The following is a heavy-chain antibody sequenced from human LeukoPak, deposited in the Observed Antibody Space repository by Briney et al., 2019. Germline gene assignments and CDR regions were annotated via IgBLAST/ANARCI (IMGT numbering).Heavy chain of an antibody. D-gene: IGHD4-17*01. CDR3: AKGEHGDLVDYFDY. J-gene: IGHJ4*02. CDR2: ISGSGGRT. Sequence: GGSLRLSCAASGFTFSSYAMSWVRQAPGKGLEWVLAISGSGGRTYYADSVKGRFTISRDNSKYTLYLQMNSLRAEDTAVYYCAKGEHGDLVDYFDYWGQGTLVTVSS. CDR1: GFTFSSYA. V-gene: IGHV3-23*01.